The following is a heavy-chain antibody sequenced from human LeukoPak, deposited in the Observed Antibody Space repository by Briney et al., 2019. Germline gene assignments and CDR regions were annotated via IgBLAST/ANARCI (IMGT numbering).Heavy chain of an antibody. CDR3: ARVSSPVRYYYGMDV. CDR1: GGSISSYY. Sequence: SETLSLTCTVSGGSISSYYWSWIRQPAGKGLEWIGRIYTSGSTNYNPSLKSRVTMSVDTPKNQFSLKLSSVTAADTAVYYCARVSSPVRYYYGMDVWGQGTTVTVSS. V-gene: IGHV4-4*07. CDR2: IYTSGST. D-gene: IGHD6-13*01. J-gene: IGHJ6*02.